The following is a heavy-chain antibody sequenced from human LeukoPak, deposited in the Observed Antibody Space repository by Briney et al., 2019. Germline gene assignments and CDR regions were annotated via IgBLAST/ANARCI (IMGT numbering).Heavy chain of an antibody. CDR2: SRGSGGST. Sequence: GGSLRLSCAVAGFTFSRYAMSLVRQAPGQGLECVSASRGSGGSTYYADSVKGRFTISRDNSKNTLYLQMSSLRAEDTVFFFKQKTAYEILTAWDPKTFDYWGQGALVTVSS. J-gene: IGHJ4*02. D-gene: IGHD3-9*01. CDR1: GFTFSRYA. V-gene: IGHV3-23*01. CDR3: QKTAYEILTAWDPKTFDY.